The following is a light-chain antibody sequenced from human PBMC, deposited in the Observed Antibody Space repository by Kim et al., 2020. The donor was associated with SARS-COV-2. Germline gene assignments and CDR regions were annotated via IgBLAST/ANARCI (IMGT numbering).Light chain of an antibody. CDR2: VNSDGSH. J-gene: IGLJ3*02. CDR3: QTWGEGIRV. V-gene: IGLV4-69*01. Sequence: QPVLTQSPSASAYLGASVKLTCTLSSGHSNYAIAWHQQQPEKGPRYLMEVNSDGSHNKGDEIPDRFSGSSSGTERYLTISSLQSDDEADYYCQTWGEGIRVFGGGTQLTVL. CDR1: SGHSNYA.